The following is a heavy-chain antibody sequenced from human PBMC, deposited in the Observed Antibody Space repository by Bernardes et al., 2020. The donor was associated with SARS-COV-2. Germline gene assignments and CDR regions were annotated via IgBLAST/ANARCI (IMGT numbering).Heavy chain of an antibody. CDR3: AREAGWLQLGYYSDY. J-gene: IGHJ4*02. CDR2: ISAYNGNT. CDR1: GYTFTSYG. D-gene: IGHD1-1*01. Sequence: ASVKVSCKASGYTFTSYGISWVRQAPGQGLEWMGWISAYNGNTNYAQKLQGRVTMTTDTSTSTAYMELRSLRSDDTAVYYCAREAGWLQLGYYSDYWGQGTLVTVSS. V-gene: IGHV1-18*04.